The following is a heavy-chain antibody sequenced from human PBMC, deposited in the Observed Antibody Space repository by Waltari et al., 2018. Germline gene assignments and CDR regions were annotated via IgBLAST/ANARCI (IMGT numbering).Heavy chain of an antibody. CDR3: AKDLRDYSNDY. CDR1: GFACSTYA. D-gene: IGHD4-4*01. CDR2: IYGGGSPT. J-gene: IGHJ4*02. V-gene: IGHV3-23*03. Sequence: EVQLLESGGGLVQPGGSLRLSCAASGFACSTYAMTWVRQAPGKGLEWVSLIYGGGSPTHYADSVKGRFTISRDDSKNTLFLEMNSLRVEDTAVYYCAKDLRDYSNDYWGQGTLVTVSS.